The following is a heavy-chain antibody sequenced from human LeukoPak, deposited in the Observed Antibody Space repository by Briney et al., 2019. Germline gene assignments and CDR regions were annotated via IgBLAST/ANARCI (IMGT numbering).Heavy chain of an antibody. D-gene: IGHD3-10*01. V-gene: IGHV3-30*04. CDR1: GFTFSSYA. Sequence: GESLRLSCAASGFTFSSYAMHWVRQAPGKGLEWVAVISYDGSNKYYADSVKGRFTISRDNSKNTLYLQMNSLRAEDTAVYYCASCYGSGSPTDYWGQGTLVTVSS. J-gene: IGHJ4*02. CDR3: ASCYGSGSPTDY. CDR2: ISYDGSNK.